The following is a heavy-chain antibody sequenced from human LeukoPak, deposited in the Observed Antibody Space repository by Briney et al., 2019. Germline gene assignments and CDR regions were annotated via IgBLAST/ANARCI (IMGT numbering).Heavy chain of an antibody. D-gene: IGHD1-26*01. V-gene: IGHV3-73*01. CDR2: IRNKANSYAT. Sequence: PGGSLKLSGAASGFTFSGSAMHWVRQASGRGLEWVGRIRNKANSYATTYAVSVKGRFTISRDDSKHTAYLQMNSLKTEDTAVYYCTRGVTTSDAFDIWGQGTMVTVSS. CDR1: GFTFSGSA. J-gene: IGHJ3*02. CDR3: TRGVTTSDAFDI.